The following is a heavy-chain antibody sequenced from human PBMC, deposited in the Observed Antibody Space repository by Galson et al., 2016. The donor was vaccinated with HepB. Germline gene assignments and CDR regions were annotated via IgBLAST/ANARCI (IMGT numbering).Heavy chain of an antibody. CDR3: VRDHSVVPTTAYNWFDP. Sequence: SLRLSCAASGFAFSSHWMHWVRQGLGKGLVWVSRINSDGTISNYADSVKGRFTISRDNAKNTRYLQMNSLRAEDTAVYFCVRDHSVVPTTAYNWFDPWGRGTLVTVSS. CDR2: INSDGTIS. V-gene: IGHV3-74*01. CDR1: GFAFSSHW. J-gene: IGHJ5*02. D-gene: IGHD4-23*01.